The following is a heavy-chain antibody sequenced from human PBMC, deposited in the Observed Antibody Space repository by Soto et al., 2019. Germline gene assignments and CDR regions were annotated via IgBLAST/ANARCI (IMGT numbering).Heavy chain of an antibody. CDR1: GYTFTSYG. D-gene: IGHD6-19*01. V-gene: IGHV1-18*01. CDR2: INPYNGKT. Sequence: QVQLVQSGAEVKKPGASVKVSCKASGYTFTSYGITWVRQAPGQGLERMGWINPYNGKTNYGQKFQGRVSMTTDTSPSAAYMEVRSLRSDDTAIYYCARGSDSLGWWGQGTLVTVSS. J-gene: IGHJ4*02. CDR3: ARGSDSLGW.